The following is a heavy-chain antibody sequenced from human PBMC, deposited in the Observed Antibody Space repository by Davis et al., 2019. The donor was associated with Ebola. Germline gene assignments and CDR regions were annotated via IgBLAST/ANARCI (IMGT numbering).Heavy chain of an antibody. CDR2: IIPILGIA. CDR1: GGTFISYA. V-gene: IGHV1-69*04. CDR3: ARAVVVPYYGMDV. Sequence: AASVKVSCKASGGTFISYAISWVRQAPEQGLEWMGRIIPILGIANYAQKFQGRVTITADKSTSTAYMELSSLRSEDTAVYYCARAVVVPYYGMDVWGQGTTVTVSS. D-gene: IGHD2-2*01. J-gene: IGHJ6*02.